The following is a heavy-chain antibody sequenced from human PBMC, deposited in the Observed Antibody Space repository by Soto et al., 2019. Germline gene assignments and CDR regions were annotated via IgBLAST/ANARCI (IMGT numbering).Heavy chain of an antibody. CDR1: DTPSPAS. Sequence: ASVSSPARLLDTPSPASMHWVRQAPGHGLEWMGWINSNSGDTNYAQKFRGRVTVTRDTSISTVYMELSRLTSDDMAIYYCARDNTFGGVLAIFDNWGQGALVTVSS. V-gene: IGHV1-2*02. J-gene: IGHJ4*02. CDR3: ARDNTFGGVLAIFDN. CDR2: INSNSGDT. D-gene: IGHD3-16*02.